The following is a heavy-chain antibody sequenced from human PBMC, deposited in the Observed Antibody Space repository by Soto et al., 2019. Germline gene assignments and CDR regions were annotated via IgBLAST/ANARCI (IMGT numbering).Heavy chain of an antibody. D-gene: IGHD3-10*01. V-gene: IGHV4-34*01. Sequence: SETLSLTCAVYGGSFSGYYWSWIRQPPGKGLEWIGEINHSGSTNYNPSLKSRVTISVDTSKNQFSLKLSSVTAADTAVYYCARVKVVRAWRPTYYYYYMDVWGKGTTVTVSS. CDR1: GGSFSGYY. J-gene: IGHJ6*03. CDR3: ARVKVVRAWRPTYYYYYMDV. CDR2: INHSGST.